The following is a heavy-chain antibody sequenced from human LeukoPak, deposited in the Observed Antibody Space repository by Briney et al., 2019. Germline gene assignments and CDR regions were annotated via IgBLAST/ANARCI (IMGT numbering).Heavy chain of an antibody. CDR3: AKGWVGYYDFWSGYYPFDY. V-gene: IGHV3-23*01. D-gene: IGHD3-3*01. CDR1: GFTFTSYS. CDR2: ISGGGGST. Sequence: GGSLRLSCAASGFTFTSYSMNWVRQAPGRGLEWVSTISGGGGSTYYADSVEGRFTISRDNSKNTLYLQMNSLRAEDTAVYYCAKGWVGYYDFWSGYYPFDYWGQGTLVTVSS. J-gene: IGHJ4*02.